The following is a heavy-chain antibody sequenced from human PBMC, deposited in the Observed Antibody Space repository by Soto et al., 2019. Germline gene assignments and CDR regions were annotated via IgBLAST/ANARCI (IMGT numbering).Heavy chain of an antibody. V-gene: IGHV4-34*01. CDR2: INHSGST. D-gene: IGHD6-19*01. J-gene: IGHJ4*02. CDR3: ARGTRGYSSGWYDY. Sequence: QVQLQQWGAGLLKPSETLSLTCVVYGGSFSGYYWSWIRQPPGKGLEGIGEINHSGSTNYNPSLKSRVTISVDTSKNQFSLKLSSVTAADTAVYYCARGTRGYSSGWYDYWGQGTLVTVSS. CDR1: GGSFSGYY.